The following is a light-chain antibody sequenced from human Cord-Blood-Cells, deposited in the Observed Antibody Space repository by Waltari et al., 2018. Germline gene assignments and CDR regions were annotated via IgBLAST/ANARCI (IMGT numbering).Light chain of an antibody. J-gene: IGLJ1*01. CDR3: CSYAGSSTYV. CDR2: EGS. V-gene: IGLV2-23*01. CDR1: RSGVRSYHP. Sequence: SALTPPASVLRSPGQSTTILCPGARSGVRSYHPVSWDQQHPGKAPKLMTYEGSKRPSGVSNRVSGSKSCNTAPLTISGVQAEDEADYYCCSYAGSSTYVFGTGTKVTVL.